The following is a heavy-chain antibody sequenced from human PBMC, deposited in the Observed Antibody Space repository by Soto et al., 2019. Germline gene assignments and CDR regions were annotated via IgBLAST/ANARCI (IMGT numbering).Heavy chain of an antibody. CDR2: ISSSSSYI. V-gene: IGHV3-21*01. J-gene: IGHJ4*02. CDR1: GFTFSSYS. Sequence: PGGSLRLSCAASGFTFSSYSMNWVRQAPGKGLEWVSSISSSSSYIYYADSVKGRFTISRDNAKNSLYLQMNSLRAEDTAVYYCAREDGALSGLDYGDQYYFDYWGQGTLVTVSS. D-gene: IGHD4-17*01. CDR3: AREDGALSGLDYGDQYYFDY.